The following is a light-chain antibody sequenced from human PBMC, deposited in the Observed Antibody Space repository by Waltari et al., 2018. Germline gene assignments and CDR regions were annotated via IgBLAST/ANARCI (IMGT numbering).Light chain of an antibody. CDR2: DSY. CDR3: GTWDSSLSAWF. V-gene: IGLV1-51*01. J-gene: IGLJ2*01. Sequence: QAVWTQPPSVSAPPGQKVIISCPGSSSTIGKYDVSCYQQLPGAAPKLLIYDSYKRPSGIPVRFSGSKSGTSASLAITGLQTGDEADYYCGTWDSSLSAWFFGGGTKLTVL. CDR1: SSTIGKYD.